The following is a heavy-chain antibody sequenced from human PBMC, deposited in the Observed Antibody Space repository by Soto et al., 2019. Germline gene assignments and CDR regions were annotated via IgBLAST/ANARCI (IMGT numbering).Heavy chain of an antibody. CDR1: GGSISSGGDY. D-gene: IGHD3-16*01. J-gene: IGHJ4*02. CDR3: ARGPGIMAKIDY. Sequence: QVQLLESGPGLVKPSQTLSLTCTVSGGSISSGGDYWSWIRQHPGKGLEWIGYIDYSGSTYYNPSLKSRVTISVDTSKKQFSLKLSSVPGADKAVYYCARGPGIMAKIDYWGQGTLVTVSS. V-gene: IGHV4-31*03. CDR2: IDYSGST.